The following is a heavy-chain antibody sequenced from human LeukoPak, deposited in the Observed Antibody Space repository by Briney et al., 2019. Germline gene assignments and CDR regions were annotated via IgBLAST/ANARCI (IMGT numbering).Heavy chain of an antibody. CDR3: ARDWAGYGDYFDY. CDR1: GGSFSGYY. D-gene: IGHD5-12*01. Sequence: LSLTCAVYGGSFSGYYWSWIRQPPGKGLEWVAVIWYDGSNKYYADSVKGRFTISRDNSKNTLSLQMNSLRAEDTAVYYCARDWAGYGDYFDYWGQGTLVTVSS. J-gene: IGHJ4*02. V-gene: IGHV3-33*08. CDR2: IWYDGSNK.